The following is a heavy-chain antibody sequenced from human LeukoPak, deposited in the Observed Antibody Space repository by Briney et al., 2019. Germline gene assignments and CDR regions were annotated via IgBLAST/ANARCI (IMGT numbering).Heavy chain of an antibody. Sequence: ASVKVSCKASGYTFTGYYMHWVRQAPGQGLEWMGWINPNSGGTNYAQKFQGRVTMTRDTSISTAYMELSRLRSDDTAVYYCAREGYCSSTSCQSDFDYWGQGTLVTVSS. CDR2: INPNSGGT. J-gene: IGHJ4*02. CDR3: AREGYCSSTSCQSDFDY. D-gene: IGHD2-2*01. CDR1: GYTFTGYY. V-gene: IGHV1-2*02.